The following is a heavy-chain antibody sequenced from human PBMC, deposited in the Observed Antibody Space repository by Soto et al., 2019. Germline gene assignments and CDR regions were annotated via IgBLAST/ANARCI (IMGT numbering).Heavy chain of an antibody. V-gene: IGHV4-30-4*01. Sequence: QVQLQESGPGLVKPSQTLSLTCTVSGGSISSGDYYWSWIRQPPGKGLEWIGYIYYSGSTYYNPSLKSRVTISVDTSKSQFSLKLSSVTAADTAVYYCARDAHDDGDYGSFWFDPWGQGTPVTVAS. D-gene: IGHD4-17*01. CDR1: GGSISSGDYY. J-gene: IGHJ5*02. CDR3: ARDAHDDGDYGSFWFDP. CDR2: IYYSGST.